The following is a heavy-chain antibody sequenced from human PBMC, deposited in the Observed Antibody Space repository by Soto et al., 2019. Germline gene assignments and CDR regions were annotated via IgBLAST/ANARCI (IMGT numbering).Heavy chain of an antibody. Sequence: QVQLVESGGGVVQPGRSLRLSCAASGFTFNSNGMHCVRQAPGKGLEWVAVISYDGTNKYYADSVKGRFTISRDNSKNTLYLQMNSLRAEDMAVYYCAKDLQQQLVRGWFDPWGQGTLVIVSS. V-gene: IGHV3-30*18. D-gene: IGHD6-13*01. CDR2: ISYDGTNK. CDR3: AKDLQQQLVRGWFDP. J-gene: IGHJ5*02. CDR1: GFTFNSNG.